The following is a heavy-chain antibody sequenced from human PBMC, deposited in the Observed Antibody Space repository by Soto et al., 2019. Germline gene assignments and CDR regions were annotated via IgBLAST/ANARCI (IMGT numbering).Heavy chain of an antibody. Sequence: GGSLRLSCASSGFTFSSYGMHWVRQAPGKGLEWVAVIWYDGSNKYYADSVKGRFTISRGNSKNTLYLQMNSLRAEDTAVYYCARDGSSLSIARSGMDVWGQGTTVTVSS. D-gene: IGHD1-26*01. V-gene: IGHV3-33*01. CDR2: IWYDGSNK. J-gene: IGHJ6*02. CDR1: GFTFSSYG. CDR3: ARDGSSLSIARSGMDV.